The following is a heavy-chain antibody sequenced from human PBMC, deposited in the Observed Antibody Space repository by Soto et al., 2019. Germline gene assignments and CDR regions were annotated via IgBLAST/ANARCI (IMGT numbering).Heavy chain of an antibody. V-gene: IGHV2-70*01. CDR3: ALMLNRGTSDWLKIDY. CDR2: IECGDDK. J-gene: IGHJ4*02. CDR1: GFVLTTTGMC. Sequence: SGPTLVNPTQTLTLPCTVSGFVLTTTGMCVTCIRQPPGKPLEWLALIECGDDKTYNPSLMTRLTLSKDTSNNHVVLTLTNMDPVDTGTYYCALMLNRGTSDWLKIDYWGQGTLVTVPS. D-gene: IGHD3-9*01.